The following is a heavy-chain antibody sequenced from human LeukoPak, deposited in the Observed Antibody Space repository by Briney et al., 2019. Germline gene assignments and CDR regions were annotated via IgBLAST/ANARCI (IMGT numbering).Heavy chain of an antibody. CDR1: GISFSSHG. V-gene: IGHV3-23*01. J-gene: IGHJ4*02. D-gene: IGHD3-16*01. CDR2: VSGSGGST. CDR3: AKDLGPYHSGFGDFDY. Sequence: GGSLRLSCAASGISFSSHGMHWVRQAPGKGLEWVSGVSGSGGSTYYADSVKGRFTISRDNSKNTLYLQMNSLRAEDPSLYYRAKDLGPYHSGFGDFDYWGQGTLVTVSS.